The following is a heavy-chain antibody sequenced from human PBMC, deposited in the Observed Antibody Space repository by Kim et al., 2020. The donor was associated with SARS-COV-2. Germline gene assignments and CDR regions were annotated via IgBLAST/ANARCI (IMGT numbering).Heavy chain of an antibody. CDR2: IYYSGST. Sequence: SETLSLTCTVSGGSISSYYWSWIRQPPGKGLEWIGYIYYSGSTNYNPSLKSRVTISVDTSKNQFSLKLSSVTAADKAVYYCARVGVGAIDIWGQGTMVTVSS. V-gene: IGHV4-59*01. CDR1: GGSISSYY. CDR3: ARVGVGAIDI. J-gene: IGHJ3*02. D-gene: IGHD3-3*01.